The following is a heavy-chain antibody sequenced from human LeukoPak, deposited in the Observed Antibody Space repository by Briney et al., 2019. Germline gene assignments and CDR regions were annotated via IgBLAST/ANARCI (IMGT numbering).Heavy chain of an antibody. V-gene: IGHV4-38-2*02. CDR3: ARGKVAGYPTMAFDI. Sequence: ASETLSLTRTVSGYSISSGYYWGWIRQPPGKGLEWIGSIYHSGSTYYNPSLKSRVTISVDTSKNQFSLKLSSVTAADTAVYYCARGKVAGYPTMAFDIWGQGTMVTVSS. CDR2: IYHSGST. D-gene: IGHD5-12*01. CDR1: GYSISSGYY. J-gene: IGHJ3*02.